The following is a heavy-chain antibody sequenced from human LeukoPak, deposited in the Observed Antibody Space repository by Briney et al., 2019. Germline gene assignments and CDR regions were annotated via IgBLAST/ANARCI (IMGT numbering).Heavy chain of an antibody. CDR2: IYHSGST. V-gene: IGHV4-30-2*01. D-gene: IGHD3-10*01. CDR1: GGSISSGGYS. Sequence: SQTLSLTCAVSGGSISSGGYSWSWIRQPPGKGLEWIGYIYHSGSTYYNPSLKSRVTISVDRSKNQFSLKLSSVTAADTAVYYCARALSMVAAFDIWGQGTMVTVSS. CDR3: ARALSMVAAFDI. J-gene: IGHJ3*02.